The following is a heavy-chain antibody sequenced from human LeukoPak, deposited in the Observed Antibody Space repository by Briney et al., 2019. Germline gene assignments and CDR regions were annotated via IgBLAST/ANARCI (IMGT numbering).Heavy chain of an antibody. D-gene: IGHD1-1*01. V-gene: IGHV4-4*07. CDR2: IYTSGST. J-gene: IGHJ4*02. CDR3: ARTSAWNGAPSV. CDR1: GGSISSYY. Sequence: SETLSLTCTVSGGSISSYYWSWIRQPAGKGLEWIGRIYTSGSTNYNPSLKSRVTISVDKSKNQFSLKLSSVTAADTAVYYCARTSAWNGAPSVWGQATLVTVSS.